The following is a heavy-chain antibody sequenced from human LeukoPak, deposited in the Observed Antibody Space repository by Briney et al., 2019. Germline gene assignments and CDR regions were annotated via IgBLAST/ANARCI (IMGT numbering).Heavy chain of an antibody. V-gene: IGHV3-23*01. CDR3: AKDGVGGYAYGDYYYYYMDV. CDR1: GLTFSSYA. D-gene: IGHD5-18*01. CDR2: ISGDGDST. Sequence: GGSLRLSCVDSGLTFSSYAMSWVRQAPGKGLEWVSGISGDGDSTYNADSVKGRFTISRDNSKNTLYLQMNSLRAEDTAVYYCAKDGVGGYAYGDYYYYYMDVWGKGTTVTVSS. J-gene: IGHJ6*03.